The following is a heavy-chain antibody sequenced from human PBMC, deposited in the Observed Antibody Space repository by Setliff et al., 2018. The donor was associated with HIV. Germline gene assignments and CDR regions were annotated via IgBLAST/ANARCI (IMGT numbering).Heavy chain of an antibody. CDR3: VRESRDIVATSPLDY. Sequence: ASVKVSCKASGYTFSSYYMHWVRQAPGQGLEWMGIINPSGDRTTYTKKFQGRVTMTRDTSTNTVYLELSSLRSEDTAMYYCVRESRDIVATSPLDYWGQGTLVTVSS. CDR1: GYTFSSYY. V-gene: IGHV1-46*01. D-gene: IGHD5-12*01. CDR2: INPSGDRT. J-gene: IGHJ4*02.